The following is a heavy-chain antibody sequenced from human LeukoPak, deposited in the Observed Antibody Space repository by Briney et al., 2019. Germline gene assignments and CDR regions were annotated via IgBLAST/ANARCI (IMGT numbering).Heavy chain of an antibody. CDR2: IYYSGST. V-gene: IGHV4-59*08. CDR3: ARHFSPPPWNYVSYFDY. J-gene: IGHJ4*02. CDR1: GGSISSYY. Sequence: PSETLSLTCTVSGGSISSYYWSWIRQPPGKGLEWIGYIYYSGSTYYNPSLKSRVTISVDTSKNQFSLKLSSVTAADTAVYYCARHFSPPPWNYVSYFDYWGQGTLVTVSS. D-gene: IGHD1-7*01.